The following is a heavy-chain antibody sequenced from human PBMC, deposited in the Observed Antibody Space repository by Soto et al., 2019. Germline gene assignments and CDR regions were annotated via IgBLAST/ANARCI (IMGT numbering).Heavy chain of an antibody. D-gene: IGHD4-17*01. CDR3: ARGVKYGAYSRWFDP. Sequence: ASVKVSFTASGSTFTSYDINWVRQATGQGLEYLGWMNPNSGDTAYVQKFQGRLTMTWDTSITTAYMELSGLRSEDTALYFCARGVKYGAYSRWFDPWGQGTLVTVSS. J-gene: IGHJ5*02. V-gene: IGHV1-8*01. CDR2: MNPNSGDT. CDR1: GSTFTSYD.